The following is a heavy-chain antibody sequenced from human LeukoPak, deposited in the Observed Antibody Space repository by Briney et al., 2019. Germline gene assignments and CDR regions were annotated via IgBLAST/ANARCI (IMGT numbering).Heavy chain of an antibody. CDR2: IIRIFGTA. J-gene: IGHJ6*03. V-gene: IGHV1-69*06. D-gene: IGHD1-26*01. CDR1: GGTYSSYA. CDR3: ARQGGRRQYYYYYYMDV. Sequence: SVKVSCKASGGTYSSYAISWVRQAPGQGLEWMGGIIRIFGTANYAQTFQGRVTITAGKSTSTAYMELSSLRSEDTAVYYCARQGGRRQYYYYYYMDVWGKGTTVTVSS.